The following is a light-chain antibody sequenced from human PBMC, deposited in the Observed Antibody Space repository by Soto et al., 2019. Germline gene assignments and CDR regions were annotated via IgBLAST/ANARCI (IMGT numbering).Light chain of an antibody. CDR1: QSVSTS. Sequence: EVVMTEAPATLSVFPGERVTLSCRASQSVSTSLAWYQQKSGQAPRLLIYSASTRATGIPARFSGSGSGTEFTLTISSLESEDFAVYYCQQYINGYTFGQGTKLDIK. CDR2: SAS. CDR3: QQYINGYT. V-gene: IGKV3-15*01. J-gene: IGKJ2*01.